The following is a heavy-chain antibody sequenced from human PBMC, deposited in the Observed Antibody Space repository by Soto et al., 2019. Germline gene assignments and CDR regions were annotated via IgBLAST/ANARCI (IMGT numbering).Heavy chain of an antibody. CDR2: INGYNGNT. V-gene: IGHV1-18*01. D-gene: IGHD3-16*01. CDR1: GYTFTSYG. CDR3: ARMGDVPYYYYGMDV. Sequence: QVQLVQSGAEVKKPGASVKVSCKASGYTFTSYGISWVRQAPGQGLEWMGWINGYNGNTNHAQKLQGRVTMSTDTSTSTADMELRSLRSDDSAVYYCARMGDVPYYYYGMDVWGQGTTVTVFS. J-gene: IGHJ6*02.